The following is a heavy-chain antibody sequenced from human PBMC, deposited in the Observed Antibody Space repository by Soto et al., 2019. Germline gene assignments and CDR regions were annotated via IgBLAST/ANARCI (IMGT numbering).Heavy chain of an antibody. CDR1: GGSISSGGYY. J-gene: IGHJ4*02. V-gene: IGHV4-31*03. D-gene: IGHD3-9*01. CDR3: ARVGIGIGLTGYYYFDY. CDR2: IYYSGST. Sequence: PSETLSLTCTVSGGSISSGGYYWSWIRQHPGKGLEWIGYIYYSGSTYYNPSLKSRVTISVDTSKNQFSLKLSSVTAADTAVYYCARVGIGIGLTGYYYFDYWGQGTLVTVSS.